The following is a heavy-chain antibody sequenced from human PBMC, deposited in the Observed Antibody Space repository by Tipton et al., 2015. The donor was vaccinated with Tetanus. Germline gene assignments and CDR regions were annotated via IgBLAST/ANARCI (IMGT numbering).Heavy chain of an antibody. CDR3: ARGGSYSYGPRGFDL. CDR1: GGSFSGYY. V-gene: IGHV4-34*01. J-gene: IGHJ2*01. Sequence: GLVKPSKTLSLTCSVSGGSFSGYYWSWIRQSPGKGLEWIGEINHSGSTTYSPSFKSRVTISVDTPKNQFSLKLTSLTVADTAVYYCARGGSYSYGPRGFDLWGRGTLVTVSS. CDR2: INHSGST. D-gene: IGHD5-18*01.